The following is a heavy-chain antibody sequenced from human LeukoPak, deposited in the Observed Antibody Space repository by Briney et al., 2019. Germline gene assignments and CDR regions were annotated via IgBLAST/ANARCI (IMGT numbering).Heavy chain of an antibody. J-gene: IGHJ5*02. CDR2: IIPILGIA. CDR1: GYTFTSYG. D-gene: IGHD6-6*01. V-gene: IGHV1-69*04. CDR3: ASSSIAAQDHWFDP. Sequence: SVKVSCKASGYTFTSYGISWVRQAPGQGLEWMGRIIPILGIANYAQKFQGRVTITADKSTSTAYMELSSLRSEDTAVYYCASSSIAAQDHWFDPWGQGTLVTVSS.